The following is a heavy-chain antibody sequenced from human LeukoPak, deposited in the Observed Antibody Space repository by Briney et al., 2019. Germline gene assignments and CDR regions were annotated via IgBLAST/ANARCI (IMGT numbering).Heavy chain of an antibody. V-gene: IGHV3-33*01. J-gene: IGHJ6*02. CDR3: ARETYSLADV. CDR1: GFSFSSHG. CDR2: TWFDDSYQ. D-gene: IGHD4-11*01. Sequence: GGSLRLSCAASGFSFSSHGMHWVRQAPGKGLEWVGVTWFDDSYQHYAGSVRGRFTISRDNSKNTVYLQMNSLRAEDTAAYYCARETYSLADVWGQGTTVIVSS.